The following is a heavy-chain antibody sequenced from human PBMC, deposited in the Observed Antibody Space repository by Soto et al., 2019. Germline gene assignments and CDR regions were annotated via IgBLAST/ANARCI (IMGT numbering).Heavy chain of an antibody. Sequence: QLQLQESGSGLVKPSQTPSLTCAVSGGSISSGGYSWSWIRQPPGKGLEWIGYIYHSGSTYYNPSLKSRVTISVDRSKNQFSLKLSSVTAADTAVYYCARTITMVRGVIRGTNWFDPWGQGTLVTVSS. CDR1: GGSISSGGYS. CDR2: IYHSGST. D-gene: IGHD3-10*01. J-gene: IGHJ5*02. CDR3: ARTITMVRGVIRGTNWFDP. V-gene: IGHV4-30-2*01.